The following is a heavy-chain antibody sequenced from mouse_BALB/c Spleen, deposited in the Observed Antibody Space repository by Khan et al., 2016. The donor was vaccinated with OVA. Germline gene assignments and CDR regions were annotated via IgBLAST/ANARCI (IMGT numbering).Heavy chain of an antibody. Sequence: EVELVESGGDLVKPGGSLKLSCAASGFTFSSFGMSWIRQTPDKRLEWVATISSGGSYTYSPDSVKGRFTISRDNAKNTLYLQMSSLKSEDTAMYYCARQYSNSFFEYWGQGTTLTVSS. J-gene: IGHJ2*01. CDR2: ISSGGSYT. CDR1: GFTFSSFG. V-gene: IGHV5-6*01. D-gene: IGHD2-5*01. CDR3: ARQYSNSFFEY.